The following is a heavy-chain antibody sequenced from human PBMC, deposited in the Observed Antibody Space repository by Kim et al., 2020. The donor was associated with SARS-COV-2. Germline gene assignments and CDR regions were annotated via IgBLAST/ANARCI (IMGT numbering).Heavy chain of an antibody. J-gene: IGHJ4*02. V-gene: IGHV1-69*13. CDR1: GGTFSSYA. CDR3: ARSDSGYYPPFDY. Sequence: SVKVSCKASGGTFSSYAISWVRQAPGQGLEWMGGIIPIFGTANYAQKFQGRVTITADESTNTAYMELSSLRSEDTAVYYCARSDSGYYPPFDYWGQGTLVTVSS. CDR2: IIPIFGTA. D-gene: IGHD3-22*01.